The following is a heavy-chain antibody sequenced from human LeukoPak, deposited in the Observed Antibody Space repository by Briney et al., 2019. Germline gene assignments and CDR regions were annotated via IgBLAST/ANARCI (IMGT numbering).Heavy chain of an antibody. V-gene: IGHV4-59*01. CDR2: IYYSGST. D-gene: IGHD2-2*01. CDR3: AGGYCSRSNSFYGSEYFDF. J-gene: IGHJ4*02. CDR1: GGSISNYY. Sequence: SETLSLTCTVSGGSISNYYWSWIRQPPGQALEWIGYIYYSGSTSYNPSLKSRVTISVDTSKNQFSLNLSSVTAADTAVYYCAGGYCSRSNSFYGSEYFDFWGQGTLVSVSS.